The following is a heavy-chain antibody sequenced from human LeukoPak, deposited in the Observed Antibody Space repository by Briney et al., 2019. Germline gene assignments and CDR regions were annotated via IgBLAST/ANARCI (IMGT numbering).Heavy chain of an antibody. CDR2: ISSSSSTI. Sequence: GGSLRLSCAASGFAFSSYSMNWVRQAPGKGLEWVSYISSSSSTIYYADPVKGRFTISRDNAKNSLYLQMNSLRDEDTAVYYCARGALTTVTSNWFDPWGQGTLVTVSS. CDR1: GFAFSSYS. D-gene: IGHD4-17*01. J-gene: IGHJ5*02. V-gene: IGHV3-48*02. CDR3: ARGALTTVTSNWFDP.